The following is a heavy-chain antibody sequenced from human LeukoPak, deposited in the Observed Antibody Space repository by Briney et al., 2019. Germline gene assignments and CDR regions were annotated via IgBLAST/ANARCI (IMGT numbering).Heavy chain of an antibody. CDR1: GGSFSGYY. V-gene: IGHV4-34*01. D-gene: IGHD4-17*01. CDR3: ARRGLRPNWFDP. CDR2: INHSGST. Sequence: PSETLSLTCAVYGGSFSGYYWSWIRQPPGKGLEWIGEINHSGSTNYNPSLKSRVTISVDTSKNQFSLKLSSVTAADTAVYYCARRGLRPNWFDPWGQGTLVTVSS. J-gene: IGHJ5*02.